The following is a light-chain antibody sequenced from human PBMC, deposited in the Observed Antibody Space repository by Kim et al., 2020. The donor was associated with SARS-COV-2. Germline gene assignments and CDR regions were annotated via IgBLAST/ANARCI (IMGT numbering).Light chain of an antibody. V-gene: IGLV4-69*01. CDR1: SGHSSYA. CDR3: QTWGTGIHVV. J-gene: IGLJ2*01. CDR2: LNSDGSH. Sequence: QPVLTQSPSASASLGASVKLTCTLSSGHSSYAIAWHQQQPEKGPRYLMKLNSDGSHSKGDGIPDRFSGSSSGAERYLTISSLQSEDEAYYYCQTWGTGIHVVFGGGTKLTVL.